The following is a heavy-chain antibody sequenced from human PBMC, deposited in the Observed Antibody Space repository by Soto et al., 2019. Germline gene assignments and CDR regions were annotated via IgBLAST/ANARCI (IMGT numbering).Heavy chain of an antibody. CDR3: VGALTYEVPYYYYGMDV. V-gene: IGHV3-7*01. CDR1: GFTFSTYL. D-gene: IGHD3-16*01. J-gene: IGHJ6*02. CDR2: IKQGGNEK. Sequence: PGGSLRLSCGASGFTFSTYLMSWVRQAPGKGLEWVANIKQGGNEKFYVGSVKGRFTISRDNAKKSLFLQMNSLRPEDTAVYYCVGALTYEVPYYYYGMDVWGQGTTVTVSS.